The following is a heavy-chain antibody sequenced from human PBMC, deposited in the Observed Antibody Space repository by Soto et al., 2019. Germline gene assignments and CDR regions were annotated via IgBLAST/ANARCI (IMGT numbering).Heavy chain of an antibody. V-gene: IGHV3-53*01. CDR2: LYSGGSS. CDR1: GFIVSRSY. D-gene: IGHD3-22*01. CDR3: ARLGYFEDSGYSYFDS. Sequence: EVQLVESGGGLVRPGGSLRLSCGVSGFIVSRSYMTWVRQAPGKGLEWVSSLYSGGSSYYSDSVKGRFTISRDNSENTLSLQINSLRAEDTAVYYCARLGYFEDSGYSYFDSWGHVTLVTVSS. J-gene: IGHJ5*01.